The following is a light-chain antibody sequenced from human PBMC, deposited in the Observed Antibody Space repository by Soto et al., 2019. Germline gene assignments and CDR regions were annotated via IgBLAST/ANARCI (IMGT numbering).Light chain of an antibody. J-gene: IGKJ1*01. CDR1: QSVSNF. V-gene: IGKV3-11*01. CDR2: DAS. Sequence: IVLTHSPATLSLSPWERATLSCRASQSVSNFLAWYQQKPGQAPRLLIYDASNRATDIPARFSGSGSGTDFILTISSLEPEDFAVYYCQQRSYWPTFGQGTKVDIK. CDR3: QQRSYWPT.